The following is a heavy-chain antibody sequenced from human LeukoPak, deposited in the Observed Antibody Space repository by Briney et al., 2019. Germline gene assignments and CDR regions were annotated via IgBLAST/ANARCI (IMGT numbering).Heavy chain of an antibody. CDR3: ARGRSGVLRYRGSYYY. CDR2: INHSGST. CDR1: GGSFSGYY. J-gene: IGHJ4*02. V-gene: IGHV4-34*01. D-gene: IGHD1-26*01. Sequence: KPSETLSLTCAVYGGSFSGYYWSLIRQPPGKGLEWIGEINHSGSTNYNPSLKSRVTMSVDTSKNQFSLKLSSVTAADTAVYYCARGRSGVLRYRGSYYYWGQGTLVTVSS.